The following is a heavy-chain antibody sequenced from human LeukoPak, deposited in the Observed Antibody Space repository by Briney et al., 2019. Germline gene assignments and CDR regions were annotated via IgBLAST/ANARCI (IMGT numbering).Heavy chain of an antibody. Sequence: GGSLRLSCAGSGFTFSNAWMSWVRQAPGKGLEWVGRIKSKTDGGTTDYAAPVKGRFTISRDDSKTTLYLQMNSLKTEDTAVYYCTTGVTRWLQCGYWGQGTLVTVSS. CDR2: IKSKTDGGTT. D-gene: IGHD5-24*01. J-gene: IGHJ4*02. CDR3: TTGVTRWLQCGY. V-gene: IGHV3-15*01. CDR1: GFTFSNAW.